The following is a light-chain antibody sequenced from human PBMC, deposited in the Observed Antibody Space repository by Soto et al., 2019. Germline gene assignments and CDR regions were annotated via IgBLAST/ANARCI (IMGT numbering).Light chain of an antibody. J-gene: IGKJ5*01. CDR3: QQAYSFPIT. CDR2: AAS. CDR1: QSISSY. Sequence: DIQMTQSPSSLSASVGDRFTITCRASQSISSYLNWYQQKPGKAPKVLIYAASSLQSGVPSRFSGIGSGTDFTLTINSLQPEDFATYYCQQAYSFPITFGQGTRLEIK. V-gene: IGKV1-39*01.